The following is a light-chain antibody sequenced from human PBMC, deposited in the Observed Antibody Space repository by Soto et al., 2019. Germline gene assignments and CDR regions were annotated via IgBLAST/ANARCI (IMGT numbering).Light chain of an antibody. V-gene: IGLV2-8*01. CDR1: SSDVGGYDR. Sequence: SVLTQPPSASGSPGQSVTISCTGTSSDVGGYDRVSWFQQHPGKAPKLIIYAVTDRISGVPYRFSGSKSGNTASLTVSGLQAEDDADYYCASYGGRDDMIFGGGTQLTVL. CDR3: ASYGGRDDMI. J-gene: IGLJ2*01. CDR2: AVT.